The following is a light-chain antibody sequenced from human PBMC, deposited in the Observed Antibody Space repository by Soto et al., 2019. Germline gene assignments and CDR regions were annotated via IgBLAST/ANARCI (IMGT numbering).Light chain of an antibody. CDR3: QSYDSSLSGYVV. CDR1: SSNIRAGYD. J-gene: IGLJ2*01. CDR2: GNS. V-gene: IGLV1-40*01. Sequence: QSVLTQPPSVSGAPGQRVTISCTGSSSNIRAGYDVHWYQQLPGTAPKLLIYGNSNRPSGVPDRFSGSKSGTSASLAITGLQAEDEADYYCQSYDSSLSGYVVFGGRTKVTVL.